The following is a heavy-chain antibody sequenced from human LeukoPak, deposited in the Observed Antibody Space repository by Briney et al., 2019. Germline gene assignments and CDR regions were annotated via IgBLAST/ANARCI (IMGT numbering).Heavy chain of an antibody. CDR3: ARRMDARGTRYFDY. CDR1: GGSISSSSYY. CDR2: IYYSGST. J-gene: IGHJ4*02. Sequence: PSETLSLTCTVSGGSISSSSYYWGWIRQPPGKGLEWIGSIYYSGSTYYNPSLKSRVTISVDTSKNQFSLKLSSVTAADTAVYYCARRMDARGTRYFDYWGQGTLVTVSS. V-gene: IGHV4-39*01. D-gene: IGHD1-1*01.